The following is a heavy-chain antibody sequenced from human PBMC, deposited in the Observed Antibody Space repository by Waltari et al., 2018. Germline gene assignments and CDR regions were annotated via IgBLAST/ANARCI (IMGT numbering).Heavy chain of an antibody. CDR3: ARSPTAAGDALDI. Sequence: EVQLVQSGAEVKKPGESLTIPCKGSGYRFASHWISWVRQMPGKGLEWMGIIFPGDSDTRYSPSSQGQVTISADKSISTAYLQWSSLRASDTAMYYCARSPTAAGDALDIWGPGTMVTVSS. D-gene: IGHD6-13*01. CDR1: GYRFASHW. V-gene: IGHV5-51*01. CDR2: IFPGDSDT. J-gene: IGHJ3*02.